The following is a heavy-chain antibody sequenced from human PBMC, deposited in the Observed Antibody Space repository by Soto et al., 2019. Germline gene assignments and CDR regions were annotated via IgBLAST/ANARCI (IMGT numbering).Heavy chain of an antibody. J-gene: IGHJ4*02. CDR3: ARDPHARFDY. CDR1: GGSFSGYY. V-gene: IGHV4-34*01. CDR2: INHSGST. Sequence: QVQLQQWGAGLLKPSETLSLTCAVYGGSFSGYYWSWIRQPPGKGLEWIGEINHSGSTNYNPSLKRRVTISVDTSKNQFSLKLSSVTAADTAVYYCARDPHARFDYWGQGTLVTVSS.